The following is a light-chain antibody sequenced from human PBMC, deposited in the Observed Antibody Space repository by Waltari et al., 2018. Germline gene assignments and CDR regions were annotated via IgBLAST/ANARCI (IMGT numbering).Light chain of an antibody. J-gene: IGKJ5*01. V-gene: IGKV3-15*01. Sequence: EMVLTQSPPTLSVSPGESVALSCRASQSISSSLAWYQQKPGQAPRLLLFGTSTRATGVPARFSGSGSGTEFTLTISNMQSEDFGVYYCQQYGHWPPITFGQGTRLEIE. CDR3: QQYGHWPPIT. CDR1: QSISSS. CDR2: GTS.